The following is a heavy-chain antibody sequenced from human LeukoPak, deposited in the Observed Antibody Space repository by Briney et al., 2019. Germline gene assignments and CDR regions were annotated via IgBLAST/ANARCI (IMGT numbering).Heavy chain of an antibody. Sequence: SETLSLTCTVSGGSISCGDYYWSWIRQPPGKGLKWIGYIFYSGSTNYNPSLKSRVTISVDTSKNQFSLKLSSVTAADTAVYYCARDGGGGFDPWGQGTLVTVSS. CDR1: GGSISCGDYY. CDR2: IFYSGST. V-gene: IGHV4-61*08. J-gene: IGHJ5*02. D-gene: IGHD3-16*01. CDR3: ARDGGGGFDP.